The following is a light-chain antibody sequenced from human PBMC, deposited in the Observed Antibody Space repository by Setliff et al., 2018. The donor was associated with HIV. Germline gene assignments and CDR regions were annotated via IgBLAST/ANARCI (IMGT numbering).Light chain of an antibody. CDR1: SSDVGGYNY. V-gene: IGLV2-14*03. CDR2: DVS. CDR3: SSYTSSSTSVV. J-gene: IGLJ2*01. Sequence: QSVLTQPASVSGSPGQSITISCTGTSSDVGGYNYASWYQQHPGKAPKLMIYDVSNRPSGVSNRFSGSKSGNTASLTISGLQAEDEADYYCSSYTSSSTSVVFGGGTKVTVL.